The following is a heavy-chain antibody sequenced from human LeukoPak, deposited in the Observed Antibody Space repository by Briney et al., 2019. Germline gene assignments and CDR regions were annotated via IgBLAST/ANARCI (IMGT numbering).Heavy chain of an antibody. Sequence: GGSLRLSCAASGFTFSSYWMHWVRQAPGKGLVWVSRINSDGSSTSYADSVKGRFTISRDNAKNTLYLQMNSLRAEDTAVYYCASAYDILTGRTSDAFDIWGQGTMVTVSS. CDR3: ASAYDILTGRTSDAFDI. J-gene: IGHJ3*02. CDR1: GFTFSSYW. CDR2: INSDGSST. V-gene: IGHV3-74*01. D-gene: IGHD3-9*01.